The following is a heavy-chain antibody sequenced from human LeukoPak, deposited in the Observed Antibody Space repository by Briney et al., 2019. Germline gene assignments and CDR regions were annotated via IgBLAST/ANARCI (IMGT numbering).Heavy chain of an antibody. D-gene: IGHD3-3*01. J-gene: IGHJ6*02. CDR1: GFTFSSHA. Sequence: GGSLRLSCAASGFTFSSHAMGWVRQAPGKGLEWVSSITGNGASTYYGDSVKGRFTISRDNSKNTLYLQMNRLRAEDTAVYYCAKDGGGSLEWLPPMDVWGQGTTVTVSS. CDR2: ITGNGAST. CDR3: AKDGGGSLEWLPPMDV. V-gene: IGHV3-23*01.